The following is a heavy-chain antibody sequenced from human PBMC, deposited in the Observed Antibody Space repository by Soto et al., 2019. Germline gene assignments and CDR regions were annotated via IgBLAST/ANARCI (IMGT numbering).Heavy chain of an antibody. CDR3: ARDPGRITMVRGVIINHYYGMDV. J-gene: IGHJ6*02. CDR1: GGSVSSGSYY. Sequence: QVQLQESGPGLVKPSETLSLTCTVSGGSVSSGSYYWSWIRQPPGKGLEWIGYIYYIGSTNYNPALKSPVTISVDTSKNQFSLKLSSVTAADTAVYYCARDPGRITMVRGVIINHYYGMDVWGQGTTVTDSS. CDR2: IYYIGST. D-gene: IGHD3-10*01. V-gene: IGHV4-61*01.